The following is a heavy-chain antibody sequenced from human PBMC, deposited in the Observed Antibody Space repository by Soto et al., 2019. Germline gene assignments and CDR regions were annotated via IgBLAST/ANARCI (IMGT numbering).Heavy chain of an antibody. V-gene: IGHV2-5*02. Sequence: QITLKESGPTLVKPTQTLTLTCTFSGFSLSTSGVGVGWIRQPPGKALEWLALIYWDDDKRYSPSLKSRLTITKDNSKNQVVLTMTNMDPVDTATYYCAHSREVYAILGFDPWGQGTLVTVSS. J-gene: IGHJ5*02. CDR2: IYWDDDK. CDR3: AHSREVYAILGFDP. D-gene: IGHD2-8*01. CDR1: GFSLSTSGVG.